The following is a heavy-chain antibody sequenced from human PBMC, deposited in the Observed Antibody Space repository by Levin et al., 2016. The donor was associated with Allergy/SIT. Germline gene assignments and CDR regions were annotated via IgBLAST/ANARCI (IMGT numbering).Heavy chain of an antibody. J-gene: IGHJ6*02. V-gene: IGHV6-1*01. Sequence: SQTLSLTCAISGDSVSRQKCYVGTGSGTSPSRGLEWLGRTYYRSKWYSDYAESRINIYPDTSKNQFTLKLNSVTPEDTAMYYCARDRATENHGIDVWGQGTTVTVSS. D-gene: IGHD1-1*01. CDR1: GDSVSRQKCYV. CDR3: ARDRATENHGIDV. CDR2: TYYRSKWYS.